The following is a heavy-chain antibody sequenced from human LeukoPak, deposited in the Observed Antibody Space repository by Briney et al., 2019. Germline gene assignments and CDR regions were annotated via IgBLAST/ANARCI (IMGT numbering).Heavy chain of an antibody. CDR3: AGLDLPYGMDV. V-gene: IGHV4-59*01. Sequence: SETLSLTCTVSGGSISSYYWSWIRQPPGKGLEWIGYIYYSGSTNYNPSLKSRVTISVDTSKNQFSLKLSSVTAADTAVYYCAGLDLPYGMDVWGQGTTVTVSS. J-gene: IGHJ6*02. CDR1: GGSISSYY. CDR2: IYYSGST.